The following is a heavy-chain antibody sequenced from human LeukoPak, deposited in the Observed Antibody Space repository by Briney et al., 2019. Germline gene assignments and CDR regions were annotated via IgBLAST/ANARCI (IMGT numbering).Heavy chain of an antibody. Sequence: GSSVKVSCKASGGTFSSYAISWVRQAPGQGLEWMGRIIPILGIANYAQKFQGRVTITADESTSTAYMELSSLRSEDTAVYYCARTGFAPHIAAAPVGYYYYMDVWGKGTTVTVSS. CDR1: GGTFSSYA. CDR3: ARTGFAPHIAAAPVGYYYYMDV. J-gene: IGHJ6*03. V-gene: IGHV1-69*04. D-gene: IGHD6-13*01. CDR2: IIPILGIA.